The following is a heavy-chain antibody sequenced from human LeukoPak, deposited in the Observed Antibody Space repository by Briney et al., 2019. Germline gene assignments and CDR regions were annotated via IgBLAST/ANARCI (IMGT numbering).Heavy chain of an antibody. Sequence: SQTLPLTCTVSGGSISSGSYYWSWIRQPAGKVLAWIGRIYTSGSTNYNPSLKSRLTISVDTSKSLFSLKLSSVTAAGTAVYFCVRFKECTGIYSFHTWFDPWGHGTLVTVSS. J-gene: IGHJ5*02. CDR1: GGSISSGSYY. D-gene: IGHD5-18*01. CDR2: IYTSGST. CDR3: VRFKECTGIYSFHTWFDP. V-gene: IGHV4-61*02.